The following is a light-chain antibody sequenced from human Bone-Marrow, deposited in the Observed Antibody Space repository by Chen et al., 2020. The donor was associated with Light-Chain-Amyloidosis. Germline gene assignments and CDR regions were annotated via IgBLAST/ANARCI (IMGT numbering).Light chain of an antibody. J-gene: IGLJ3*02. Sequence: SYVLTQPSSVSVAPGQTATIAWGGNKFGFTSVHWYQQTPGQAPLLVVYEDSDGPSGIPERLAGSNSGNTATLTISRVEAGDEADYYCQVWDRSSDRLVFGGGTKLTVL. CDR1: KFGFTS. CDR3: QVWDRSSDRLV. CDR2: EDS. V-gene: IGLV3-21*02.